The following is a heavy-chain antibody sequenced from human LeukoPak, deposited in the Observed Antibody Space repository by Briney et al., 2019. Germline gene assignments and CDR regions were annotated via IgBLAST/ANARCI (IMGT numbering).Heavy chain of an antibody. CDR1: GFSVSNNY. CDR2: IYSGDSGVST. V-gene: IGHV3-53*04. J-gene: IGHJ6*02. D-gene: IGHD6-6*01. CDR3: ARSAARLRYYYAMDV. Sequence: PGGSLRLSCAASGFSVSNNYMSWVRQAPGKGLEWVSAIYSGDSGVSTYYANSVKGRFAISRHNSKNTLYLQMSSLRAEDTAVYFCARSAARLRYYYAMDVWGQGTTVTVCS.